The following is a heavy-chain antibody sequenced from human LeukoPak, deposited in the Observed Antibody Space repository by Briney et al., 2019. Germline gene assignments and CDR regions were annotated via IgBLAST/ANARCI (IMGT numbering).Heavy chain of an antibody. CDR3: ARGLSDYYYDSSGYPL. CDR1: GYTFTVYA. CDR2: INTNTGNP. J-gene: IGHJ4*02. Sequence: ASVNVSCKASGYTFTVYAMNWVRQAPGQGLEWMGWINTNTGNPTYAQGFTGRFVFSLDTSVSTAYLQISGLKAEDTAVYYCARGLSDYYYDSSGYPLWGQGTLVTVSS. V-gene: IGHV7-4-1*02. D-gene: IGHD3-22*01.